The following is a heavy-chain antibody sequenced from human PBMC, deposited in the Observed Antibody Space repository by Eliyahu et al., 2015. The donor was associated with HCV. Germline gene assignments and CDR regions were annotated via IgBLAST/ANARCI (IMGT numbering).Heavy chain of an antibody. Sequence: QVXLQQWGAGLLKPSETLSLTCAVYGGSFSGYSWXWIRQPPGKGLEWIGEINHSGRTNYNPSLKSRVTISVDTSKNQFSLKLSSVTAADTAVYYCARGYCSGGSCYAEEYNWFDPWGQGTLVTVSS. D-gene: IGHD2-15*01. J-gene: IGHJ5*02. V-gene: IGHV4-34*01. CDR3: ARGYCSGGSCYAEEYNWFDP. CDR1: GGSFSGYS. CDR2: INHSGRT.